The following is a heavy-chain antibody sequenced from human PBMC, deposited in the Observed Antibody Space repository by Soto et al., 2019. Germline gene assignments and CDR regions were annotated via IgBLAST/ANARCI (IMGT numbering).Heavy chain of an antibody. Sequence: GESLKISCKGSGYSFTSYWIGWVRQMPGKGLEWMGIIYPGDSDTRYSPSFQGQVTISADKSISTAYLQWSSLKASDTAMYYCARPSSYYDFWTGFRYYYYGMDVWGQGTTVTVS. V-gene: IGHV5-51*01. J-gene: IGHJ6*02. D-gene: IGHD3-3*01. CDR1: GYSFTSYW. CDR3: ARPSSYYDFWTGFRYYYYGMDV. CDR2: IYPGDSDT.